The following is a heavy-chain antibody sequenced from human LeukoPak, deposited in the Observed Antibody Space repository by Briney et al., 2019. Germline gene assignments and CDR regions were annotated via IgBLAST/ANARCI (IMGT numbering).Heavy chain of an antibody. Sequence: MPSETLSLTCAVSGGSISSGGYSWSWIRQPPGKGLEWIGYIYHSGTSYYNPSLKSRVTISVDKSKNQFSLKLSSVTAADTAVYYCARVGPALSVWYFDLWGRGTLVTVSS. CDR3: ARVGPALSVWYFDL. CDR2: IYHSGTS. J-gene: IGHJ2*01. V-gene: IGHV4-30-2*01. CDR1: GGSISSGGYS. D-gene: IGHD3-3*01.